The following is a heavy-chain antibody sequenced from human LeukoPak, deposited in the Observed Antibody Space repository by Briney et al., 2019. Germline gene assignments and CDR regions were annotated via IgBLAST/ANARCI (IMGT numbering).Heavy chain of an antibody. CDR1: GFTFSSYG. CDR2: IWYDGSNK. J-gene: IGHJ4*02. D-gene: IGHD3-9*01. CDR3: AKEGSYDILTGYYKSQEFDY. Sequence: GGSLRLSCAASGFTFSSYGMHWVRQAPGKGLEWVAVIWYDGSNKYYADSVKGRFTISRDNSKNTLYLQMNSLRAEDTAVYYCAKEGSYDILTGYYKSQEFDYWGQGTLVTVSS. V-gene: IGHV3-33*06.